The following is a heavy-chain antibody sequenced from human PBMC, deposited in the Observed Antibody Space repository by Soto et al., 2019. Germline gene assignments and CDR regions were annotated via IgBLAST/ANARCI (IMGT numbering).Heavy chain of an antibody. CDR1: GFSLSTSGVG. D-gene: IGHD5-18*01. Sequence: LVNPTQTLTLTCTFSGFSLSTSGVGVGWIRQPPGKALEWLALIYWNDDKRYSPSLKSRLTITKDTSKNQVVLTMTNMDPVDTATYYCAHSPGYSYGYYYGMDVWGQGTTVTVSS. J-gene: IGHJ6*02. CDR3: AHSPGYSYGYYYGMDV. V-gene: IGHV2-5*01. CDR2: IYWNDDK.